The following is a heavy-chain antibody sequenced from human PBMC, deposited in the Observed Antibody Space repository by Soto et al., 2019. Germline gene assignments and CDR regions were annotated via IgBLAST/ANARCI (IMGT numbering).Heavy chain of an antibody. Sequence: SETLSLTCSVVGGSISNVGCCCSLIRQPPGKGLEWIGYIYNTGSTNYNPSLKSRVTISVDTSKNQFSLQLNSVTPEDTAVYYCAKARDFWSGYILRYYYGMDVWGQGTTVTVSS. V-gene: IGHV4-61*08. CDR3: AKARDFWSGYILRYYYGMDV. D-gene: IGHD3-3*01. CDR1: GGSISNVGCC. J-gene: IGHJ6*02. CDR2: IYNTGST.